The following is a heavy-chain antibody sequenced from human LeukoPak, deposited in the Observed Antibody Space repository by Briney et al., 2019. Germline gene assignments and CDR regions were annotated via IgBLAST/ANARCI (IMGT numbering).Heavy chain of an antibody. J-gene: IGHJ5*02. CDR3: ATPIGATDWFDP. D-gene: IGHD5-12*01. CDR2: VFYSGST. CDR1: SGSISSYNYY. V-gene: IGHV4-39*01. Sequence: SETLSLTCTVSSGSISSYNYYCAWIRQPPGKGLEWIGSVFYSGSTYYNPSPKSRVTISVDTSNNQFSLRLTSVTAADTAVYYCATPIGATDWFDPWGQGTLVTVSS.